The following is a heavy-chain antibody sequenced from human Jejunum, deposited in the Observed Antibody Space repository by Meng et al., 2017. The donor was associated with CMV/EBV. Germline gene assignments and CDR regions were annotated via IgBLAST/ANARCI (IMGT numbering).Heavy chain of an antibody. V-gene: IGHV1-18*01. CDR1: GYTFTSFG. J-gene: IGHJ4*02. Sequence: KPSGYTFTSFGSRWVRKAQGKGLEWMGWIRANNGNTNYAQKFQGRVTMTTDTSTTTAYMELRNLRSDDTAVYYCARVLLGYGGNPAFWGQGTLVTVSS. CDR3: ARVLLGYGGNPAF. CDR2: IRANNGNT. D-gene: IGHD4-23*01.